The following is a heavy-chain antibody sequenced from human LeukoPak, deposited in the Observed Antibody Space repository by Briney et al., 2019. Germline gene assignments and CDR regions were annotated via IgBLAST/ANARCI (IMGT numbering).Heavy chain of an antibody. J-gene: IGHJ4*02. CDR1: GGSITNYY. CDR3: AREFNWGLDY. Sequence: SETLSLTCSVSGGSITNYYWGWIRQPPGKGLEWIGFIFYSGDTNYNPSLKSRVTISVGTSKNQFSLKLSSVTAADTAVYYCAREFNWGLDYWGQGTLVTVSS. CDR2: IFYSGDT. V-gene: IGHV4-59*12. D-gene: IGHD7-27*01.